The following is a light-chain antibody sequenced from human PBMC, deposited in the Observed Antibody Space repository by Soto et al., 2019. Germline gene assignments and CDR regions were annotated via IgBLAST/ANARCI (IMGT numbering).Light chain of an antibody. V-gene: IGKV1-5*03. CDR1: QSISSW. J-gene: IGKJ1*01. CDR2: KAS. CDR3: QQGYSNPWT. Sequence: IQMTQSPSTLSASVGDRVTITCRASQSISSWLAWYQQKPGKAPKLLIYKASSLESGVPSRFSGSGSGTNFTLSLNSLQPEDFATYYCQQGYSNPWTFGQGTKVDIK.